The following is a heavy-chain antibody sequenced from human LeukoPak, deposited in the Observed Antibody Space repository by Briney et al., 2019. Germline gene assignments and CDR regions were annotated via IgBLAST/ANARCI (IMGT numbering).Heavy chain of an antibody. CDR2: IFYSGGT. D-gene: IGHD2/OR15-2a*01. CDR1: GGSMSGHW. V-gene: IGHV4-59*08. Sequence: SETLSLTCSVSGGSMSGHWWSWIRQSPGKGLEWIGDIFYSGGTNNNSPLKSRLTMSLDTSKNQFSLKLSSVTAADTAMYYCARRNTADASIDFWGQGILVIASS. J-gene: IGHJ4*02. CDR3: ARRNTADASIDF.